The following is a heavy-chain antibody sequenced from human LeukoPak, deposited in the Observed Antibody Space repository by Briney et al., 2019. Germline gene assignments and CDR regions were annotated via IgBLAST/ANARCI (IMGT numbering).Heavy chain of an antibody. CDR2: IYAGDSGT. V-gene: IGHV5-51*01. D-gene: IGHD6-13*01. CDR3: ARHMTAAGPDY. Sequence: GEPLKISCRGSGYSFTIHWIGWVRHIPGKGLEWMAIIYAGDSGTRISPSFQGQVTISADKSNSTAYLQWSSLKASDTAIYYCARHMTAAGPDYWGKGTLVTVSS. J-gene: IGHJ4*02. CDR1: GYSFTIHW.